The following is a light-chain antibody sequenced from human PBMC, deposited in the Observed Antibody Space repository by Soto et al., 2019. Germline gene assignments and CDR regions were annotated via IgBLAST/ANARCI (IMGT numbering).Light chain of an antibody. CDR1: QSVSRN. CDR2: GAS. J-gene: IGKJ1*01. V-gene: IGKV3-15*01. Sequence: MMMTQSPATLSVTPGERATLSCRASQSVSRNLAWYQQKPGQAPRLLIYGASTRATGIPARFSGSGSGTEFILTISSLQSEDFAVYYCQQYNNWWTFGQGTKVDI. CDR3: QQYNNWWT.